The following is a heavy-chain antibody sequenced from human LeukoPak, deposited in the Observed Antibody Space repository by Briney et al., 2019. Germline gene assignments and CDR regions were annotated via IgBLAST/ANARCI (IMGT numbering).Heavy chain of an antibody. CDR1: GFTFSTYA. CDR3: ARVPVVTGYYYCGMDV. J-gene: IGHJ6*02. Sequence: GGLRLSCAASGFTFSTYAMSWVRQAPGKGLEWVSSISVSGDRTFYADSVKGRFTISRDDSKNTLFVQMNSLRDEDTAVYYCARVPVVTGYYYCGMDVWGQGTTVTVSS. D-gene: IGHD3-22*01. V-gene: IGHV3-23*01. CDR2: ISVSGDRT.